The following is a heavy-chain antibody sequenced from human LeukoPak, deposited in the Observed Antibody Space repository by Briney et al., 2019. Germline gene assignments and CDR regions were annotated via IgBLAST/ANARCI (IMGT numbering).Heavy chain of an antibody. D-gene: IGHD2-2*01. CDR1: GFTVSSNY. J-gene: IGHJ4*02. Sequence: GGSLRLSCAASGFTVSSNYMSWVRQAPGKGLEWVSVIYSGGSTYYADSVKGRFTIPRDNSKNTLYLQMNSLRAEDTAVYYCARVWCSSTSCYLGYFDYWGQGTLVTVSS. CDR2: IYSGGST. V-gene: IGHV3-66*01. CDR3: ARVWCSSTSCYLGYFDY.